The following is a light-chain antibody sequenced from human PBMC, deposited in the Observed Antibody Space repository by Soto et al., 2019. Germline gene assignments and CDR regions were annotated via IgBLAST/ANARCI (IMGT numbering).Light chain of an antibody. Sequence: QSALTQPASVSGSPGQSITISCTGTSSDVGSYNLVSWYQQHPGKAPKLMIYEVSKRPSGVSNRFSGSKSGNTVSLTISGLQAEDEADYYCCSYASSSTYVFGTGTKVTVL. CDR2: EVS. CDR1: SSDVGSYNL. V-gene: IGLV2-23*02. J-gene: IGLJ1*01. CDR3: CSYASSSTYV.